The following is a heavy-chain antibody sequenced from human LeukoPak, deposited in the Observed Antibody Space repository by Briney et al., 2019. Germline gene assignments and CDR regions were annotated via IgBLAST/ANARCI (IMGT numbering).Heavy chain of an antibody. D-gene: IGHD3-9*01. CDR2: ISTSSSYI. Sequence: GGSLRLSCAASGFTFSSYAMSWVRQAPGKGLGWVSSISTSSSYIYYADSVKGRFTISRDNAKNSLYLQMNSLRAEDTAVYYCARGIVLRYFDWSHAFDYWGQGTLVTVSS. J-gene: IGHJ4*02. CDR1: GFTFSSYA. V-gene: IGHV3-21*01. CDR3: ARGIVLRYFDWSHAFDY.